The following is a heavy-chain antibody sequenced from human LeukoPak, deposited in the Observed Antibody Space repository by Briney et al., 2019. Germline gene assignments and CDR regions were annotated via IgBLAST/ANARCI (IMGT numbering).Heavy chain of an antibody. CDR1: GYTFTSHA. CDR2: IQACNGDQ. D-gene: IGHD3-10*01. J-gene: IGHJ5*02. CDR3: AREHYYGSGRSFRYWFDP. V-gene: IGHV1-3*01. Sequence: ASVKVSCKASGYTFTSHAMHWVRQAPGQRLEWKGWIQACNGDQKYSQKFQGKVTINKEHSPTTAHMELSSQRSEDTAVYYCAREHYYGSGRSFRYWFDPWGQGTLVTVSS.